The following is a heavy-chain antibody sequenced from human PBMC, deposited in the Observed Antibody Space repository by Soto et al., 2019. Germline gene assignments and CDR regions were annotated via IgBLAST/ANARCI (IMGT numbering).Heavy chain of an antibody. CDR3: ARGSTLRWFGEFHNWFDP. D-gene: IGHD3-10*01. CDR1: GGSISSGDYY. Sequence: QVQLQESGPGLVKPSQTLSLTCTVSGGSISSGDYYWSWSRQPPGKGLEWIGYIYYSVSTYYNPSLKSRGTISVDKSKNQCSLKRSSVPAADTAVYYCARGSTLRWFGEFHNWFDPCGQGTLVTVSS. J-gene: IGHJ5*02. CDR2: IYYSVST. V-gene: IGHV4-30-4*01.